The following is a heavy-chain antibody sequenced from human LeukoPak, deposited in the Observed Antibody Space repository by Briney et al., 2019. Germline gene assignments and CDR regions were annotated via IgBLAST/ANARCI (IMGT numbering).Heavy chain of an antibody. Sequence: GRSLRLSCAASGFTFDDYAMHWVRQAPGKGLEWVSGISWNSGSIGYADSMKGRFTISRDNAKNSLYLQMNSLRAEDTALYYCAKDSRSSWFNWFDPWGQGTLVTVSS. V-gene: IGHV3-9*01. CDR3: AKDSRSSWFNWFDP. CDR2: ISWNSGSI. D-gene: IGHD6-13*01. CDR1: GFTFDDYA. J-gene: IGHJ5*02.